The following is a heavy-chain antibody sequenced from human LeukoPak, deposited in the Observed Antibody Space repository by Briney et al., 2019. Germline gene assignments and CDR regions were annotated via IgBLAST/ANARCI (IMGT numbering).Heavy chain of an antibody. V-gene: IGHV4-59*01. CDR3: ARDSWEMARPLDY. Sequence: TSETLSLTCAVYGGSFSGYYWSWIRQPPGKGLEWIGYIYYSGSTNYNPSLKSRVTISVDTSKNQFSLKLSSVTAADTAVYYCARDSWEMARPLDYWGQGTLVTVSS. J-gene: IGHJ4*02. D-gene: IGHD5-24*01. CDR1: GGSFSGYY. CDR2: IYYSGST.